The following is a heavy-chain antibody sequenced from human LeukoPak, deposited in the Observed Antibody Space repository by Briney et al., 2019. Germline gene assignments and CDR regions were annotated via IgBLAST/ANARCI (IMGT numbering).Heavy chain of an antibody. CDR1: GFTFSSYE. CDR2: ISSSGSTI. D-gene: IGHD3-22*01. V-gene: IGHV3-48*03. J-gene: IGHJ6*02. Sequence: GGSLRLSCAASGFTFSSYEMNWVRQAPGKGLEWVSYISSSGSTIYYADSVKGRFTISRDNAKNSLYLQMNSLRAEDTAVYYCARGTDYYDSSFMDVWGQGTTVTVPS. CDR3: ARGTDYYDSSFMDV.